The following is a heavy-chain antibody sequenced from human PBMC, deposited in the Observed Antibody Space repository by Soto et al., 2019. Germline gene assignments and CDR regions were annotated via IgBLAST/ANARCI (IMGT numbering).Heavy chain of an antibody. Sequence: GGSLRLSCAASGFTFSSYWMSWVRQAPGKGLEWVANIKQDGSEKYYVDSVKGRFTISRDNAKNSLYLQMNSLRAEDTAVYYCARAGFYGDWTGDYWGQGTLVTVSS. CDR1: GFTFSSYW. CDR3: ARAGFYGDWTGDY. CDR2: IKQDGSEK. V-gene: IGHV3-7*01. D-gene: IGHD4-17*01. J-gene: IGHJ4*02.